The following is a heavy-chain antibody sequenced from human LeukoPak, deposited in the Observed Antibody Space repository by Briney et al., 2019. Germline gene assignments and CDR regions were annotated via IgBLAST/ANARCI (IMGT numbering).Heavy chain of an antibody. D-gene: IGHD5-18*01. Sequence: PGGSLRLSCAASGFTFSSYAMHWVRQAPGKGLEYVSAISSNGGSTYYANSVKGRFTTSRDNSKNTLYLQMGSLRAEDMAVYYCARARGYSYGEFDYWGQGTLVTVSS. V-gene: IGHV3-64*01. CDR1: GFTFSSYA. CDR2: ISSNGGST. CDR3: ARARGYSYGEFDY. J-gene: IGHJ4*02.